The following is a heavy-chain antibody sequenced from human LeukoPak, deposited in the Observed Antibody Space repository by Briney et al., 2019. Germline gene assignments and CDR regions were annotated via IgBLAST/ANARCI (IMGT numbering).Heavy chain of an antibody. CDR3: ARTGLFDYVWGSYQPFDY. D-gene: IGHD3-16*02. CDR2: IYYSGST. Sequence: SETLSLTCTVSGGSISSSSYYWGWIRHPPGKGLEWIGSIYYSGSTYYNPSLKSRVTISVDTSKNQFSLKLSSVTAADTAVYYCARTGLFDYVWGSYQPFDYWGQGTLVTVSS. CDR1: GGSISSSSYY. V-gene: IGHV4-39*01. J-gene: IGHJ4*02.